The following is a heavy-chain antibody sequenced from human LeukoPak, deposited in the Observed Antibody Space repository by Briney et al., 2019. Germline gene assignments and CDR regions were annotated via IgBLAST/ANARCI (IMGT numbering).Heavy chain of an antibody. J-gene: IGHJ6*02. V-gene: IGHV3-30-3*01. CDR1: GFTFSSYA. D-gene: IGHD2-15*01. CDR2: ISYDGSNK. CDR3: ARLKWPNYYYYYGMDV. Sequence: GGSLRLSCAASGFTFSSYAMHWVRQAPGKGLEWVAVISYDGSNKYYADSVKGRFTISRGNSKNALYLQMNSLRAEDTAVYYCARLKWPNYYYYYGMDVWGQGTTVTVSS.